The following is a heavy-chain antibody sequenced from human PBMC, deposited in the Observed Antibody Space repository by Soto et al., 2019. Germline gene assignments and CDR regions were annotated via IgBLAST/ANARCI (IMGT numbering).Heavy chain of an antibody. V-gene: IGHV3-30-3*01. CDR1: GFTFSSYA. J-gene: IGHJ2*01. Sequence: QVQLVESGGGVVQPGRSLRLSCAASGFTFSSYALHWVRQVPGKGLDWVAVISYAGSNKYYADSVKGRFPISRDNCKNTLYLQMNRLRSEDTAVYYCAGPLWRDDYNWGYFDLWGRGTLVTVSS. D-gene: IGHD4-4*01. CDR2: ISYAGSNK. CDR3: AGPLWRDDYNWGYFDL.